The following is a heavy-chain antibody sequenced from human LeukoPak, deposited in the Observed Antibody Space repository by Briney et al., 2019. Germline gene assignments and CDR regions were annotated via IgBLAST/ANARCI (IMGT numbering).Heavy chain of an antibody. D-gene: IGHD3-10*01. Sequence: PGTSLRLSCAGSGFRFSSHGMHWVRQAPGKGLEWLGYIWYDGSNPDYVDPVKGRFTISRDNPKNTVYLQVNSLRAEDTAVYHCARFVGSDYTGSFDLWGQGTPVTVSS. CDR3: ARFVGSDYTGSFDL. CDR1: GFRFSSHG. J-gene: IGHJ4*02. CDR2: IWYDGSNP. V-gene: IGHV3-33*01.